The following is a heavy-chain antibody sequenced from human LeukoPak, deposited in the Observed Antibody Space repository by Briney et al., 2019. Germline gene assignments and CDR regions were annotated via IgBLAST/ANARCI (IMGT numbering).Heavy chain of an antibody. CDR2: SNPNSGGT. V-gene: IGHV1-2*02. D-gene: IGHD3-9*01. CDR1: GYAFTGYY. CDR3: ARGNYDILTGPGSNWFGP. Sequence: ASVKVSCKASGYAFTGYYIHWVRQAPGQGLEWMGWSNPNSGGTNYAQKFQGRVTMTRDTSISTAYMELSRLRSDDMAVYYCARGNYDILTGPGSNWFGPWGQGTLVTVSS. J-gene: IGHJ5*02.